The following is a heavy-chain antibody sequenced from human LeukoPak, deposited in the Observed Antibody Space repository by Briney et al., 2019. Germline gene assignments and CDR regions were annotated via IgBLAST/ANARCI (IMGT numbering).Heavy chain of an antibody. CDR3: ARGKWELPQNFDY. CDR2: ITGSGSST. CDR1: GFTFTTYA. V-gene: IGHV3-21*01. Sequence: GGSLRLSCAASGFTFTTYAMSWVRQAPGKGLEWVSSITGSGSSTYYADSVKGRFTISRDNAKNSLYLQMNSLRAEDTAVYYCARGKWELPQNFDYWGQGTLVTVSS. D-gene: IGHD1-26*01. J-gene: IGHJ4*02.